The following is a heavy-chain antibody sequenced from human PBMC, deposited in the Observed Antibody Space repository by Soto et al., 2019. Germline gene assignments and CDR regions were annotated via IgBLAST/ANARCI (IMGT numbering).Heavy chain of an antibody. CDR2: IYYSGST. CDR1: GGSISSGGYY. J-gene: IGHJ6*02. V-gene: IGHV4-31*03. CDR3: ARDLQYSRLFYGMDV. D-gene: IGHD6-13*01. Sequence: PSETLSLTCTVSGGSISSGGYYWSWIRQHPGKGLEWIGYIYYSGSTYYNPSPKSRVTISVDTSKNQFSLKLSSVTAADTAVYYCARDLQYSRLFYGMDVWGQGTTVTVSS.